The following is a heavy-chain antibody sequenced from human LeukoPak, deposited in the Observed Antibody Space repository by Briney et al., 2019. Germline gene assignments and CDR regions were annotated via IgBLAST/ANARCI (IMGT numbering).Heavy chain of an antibody. CDR1: GFTFSKYW. CDR3: ARVNPLVAPGALDI. CDR2: IKQDGSAK. J-gene: IGHJ3*02. D-gene: IGHD5-12*01. V-gene: IGHV3-7*01. Sequence: SGGSLRLSCVASGFTFSKYWMTWVRQAPGKGLAWVANIKQDGSAKYYMDSVKGRFAISRDNAKNSLYLRMNSLGAEDTAVYYCARVNPLVAPGALDIWGQGTMVAVSS.